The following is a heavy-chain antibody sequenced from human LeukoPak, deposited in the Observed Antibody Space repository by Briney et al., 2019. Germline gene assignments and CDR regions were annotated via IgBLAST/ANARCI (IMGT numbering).Heavy chain of an antibody. V-gene: IGHV4-4*09. CDR2: IYTSGST. CDR1: GGSISSYY. D-gene: IGHD3-10*01. Sequence: SETLSLTCTVSGGSISSYYWSWIRQPPGKGLEWIGYIYTSGSTNYNPSLKSRVTISVDTSKNQFSLKLSSVTAADTAAYYCARRGGTHGPNYYYYYMDVWGKGTTVTVSS. J-gene: IGHJ6*03. CDR3: ARRGGTHGPNYYYYYMDV.